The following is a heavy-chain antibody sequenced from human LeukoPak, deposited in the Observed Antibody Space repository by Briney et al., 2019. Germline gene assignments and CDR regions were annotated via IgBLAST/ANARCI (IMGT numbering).Heavy chain of an antibody. Sequence: GGSLRLSCAASGFTFSTYWMSWVRQAPGKGLEWVANIKQDGSEKYYVDSVRGRFTISRDNAKISLYLQMNSLRAEDTAVYYCATYSSSNAREFQYWGQGTLVTVSS. V-gene: IGHV3-7*01. CDR1: GFTFSTYW. CDR2: IKQDGSEK. J-gene: IGHJ1*01. CDR3: ATYSSSNAREFQY. D-gene: IGHD2-2*01.